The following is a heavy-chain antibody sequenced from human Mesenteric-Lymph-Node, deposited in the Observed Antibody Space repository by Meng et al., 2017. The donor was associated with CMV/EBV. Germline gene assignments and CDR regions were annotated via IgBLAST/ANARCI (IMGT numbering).Heavy chain of an antibody. V-gene: IGHV3-23*01. Sequence: FRNSAMRWGRQAPGKGLEWVSTISGVGGATYYADSVKGRFTISRDNSKNTLSLQMNSLRAEDTAVYYCAKQGPIFGYCSSTSCPFDLWGRGTLVTVSS. CDR3: AKQGPIFGYCSSTSCPFDL. CDR2: ISGVGGAT. CDR1: FRNSA. D-gene: IGHD2-2*01. J-gene: IGHJ2*01.